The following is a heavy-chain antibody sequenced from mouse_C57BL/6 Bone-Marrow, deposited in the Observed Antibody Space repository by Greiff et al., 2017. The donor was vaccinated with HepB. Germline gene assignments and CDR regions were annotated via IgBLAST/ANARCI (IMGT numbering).Heavy chain of an antibody. CDR2: IYPGDGDT. D-gene: IGHD1-1*01. J-gene: IGHJ4*01. V-gene: IGHV1-82*01. Sequence: VQLQQSGPELVKPGASVKISCKASGYAFTSSWMNWVKQRPGKGLEWIGLIYPGDGDTNYKEKFNGKATLTADKSSSTAYMQLSSRTSEDSEVYFCAREEGVLVRYGYADDCWGQGTSVTVSS. CDR1: GYAFTSSW. CDR3: AREEGVLVRYGYADDC.